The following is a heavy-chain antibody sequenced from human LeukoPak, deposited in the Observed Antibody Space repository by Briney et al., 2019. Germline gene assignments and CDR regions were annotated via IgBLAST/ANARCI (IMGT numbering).Heavy chain of an antibody. CDR3: AGSKGYNYDAPYYYYYYMDV. V-gene: IGHV3-11*01. D-gene: IGHD5-18*01. CDR2: IDPSATSI. J-gene: IGHJ6*03. CDR1: GFNFSGYY. Sequence: GGSLRLSCTASGFNFSGYYMTWIRQAPGKGLEWVSYIDPSATSIYYADSIEGRFTISRDNTRNSLYLQMNSLSAEDTAVYYCAGSKGYNYDAPYYYYYYMDVWGKGTTVTVSS.